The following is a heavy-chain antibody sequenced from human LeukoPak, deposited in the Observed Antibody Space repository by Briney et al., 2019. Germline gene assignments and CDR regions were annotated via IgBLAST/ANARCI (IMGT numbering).Heavy chain of an antibody. CDR3: VKEIFVPGILVAGSEY. CDR2: ISSNGGST. D-gene: IGHD6-19*01. J-gene: IGHJ4*02. V-gene: IGHV3-64D*06. CDR1: GFTFSSYA. Sequence: GGSLRLSCSASGFTFSSYAMHWVRQAPGNGLEYVSAISSNGGSTYYADSVKGRLTISRDNSKNTLYLQMSSLRAEDSAVYYCVKEIFVPGILVAGSEYWGQGTLVTVSS.